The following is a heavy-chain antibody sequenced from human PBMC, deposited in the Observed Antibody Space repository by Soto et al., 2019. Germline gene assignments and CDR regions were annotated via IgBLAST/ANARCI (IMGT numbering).Heavy chain of an antibody. Sequence: QVQLVQSGAEVKKPGSSVKVSCKASGGTFSSYAISWVRQAPGQGLEWMGGIIPIFGTANYAQKFQGRVTINADKSTSTAYMELSSLRSEDTAVYYCARGGMRRMGATTPGGPYYYYGMDVWGQGTTVTVSS. J-gene: IGHJ6*02. V-gene: IGHV1-69*06. D-gene: IGHD1-26*01. CDR2: IIPIFGTA. CDR3: ARGGMRRMGATTPGGPYYYYGMDV. CDR1: GGTFSSYA.